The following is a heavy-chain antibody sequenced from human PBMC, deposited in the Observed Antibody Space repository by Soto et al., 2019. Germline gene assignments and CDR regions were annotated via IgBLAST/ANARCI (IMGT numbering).Heavy chain of an antibody. CDR1: GGTIRSDY. J-gene: IGHJ4*02. CDR2: IYYTGST. V-gene: IGHV4-59*12. CDR3: ARDQGHNYGSFDY. Sequence: PSETLSLTCSVSGGTIRSDYWNWIRQPPGKRLEWIGFIYYTGSTYYNPSLKSRLTISVDTSKNQFSLKLDSVTAADTAVYYCARDQGHNYGSFDYWGQGTLVTVSS. D-gene: IGHD5-18*01.